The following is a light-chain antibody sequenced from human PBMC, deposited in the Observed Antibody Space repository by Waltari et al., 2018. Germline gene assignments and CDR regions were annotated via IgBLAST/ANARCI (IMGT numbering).Light chain of an antibody. CDR3: QHYFGLLVT. CDR1: QSVSRA. Sequence: DIVLTQSPGILTLSLGERATVSREASQSVSRALAWYQKKPGQAPRLLIYGASTRATGIPDRFSGSGSGTDFSLTISRLEPDDFAVYYCQHYFGLLVTFGQGTTVEI. CDR2: GAS. J-gene: IGKJ1*01. V-gene: IGKV3-20*01.